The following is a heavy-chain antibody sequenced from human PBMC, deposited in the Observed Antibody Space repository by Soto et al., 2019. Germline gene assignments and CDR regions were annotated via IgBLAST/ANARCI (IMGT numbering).Heavy chain of an antibody. D-gene: IGHD2-15*01. J-gene: IGHJ4*02. V-gene: IGHV4-4*02. CDR1: GGSISSSNW. CDR2: IYHSGST. CDR3: ARAQYCSGGSCYSGFVY. Sequence: QVQLQXXXPGXXXXXXXXSLTCAVSGGSISSSNWWSWVRQPPGKGLEWIGEIYHSGSTNYNPSLKSRVTISVDKSKNQFSLKLSSVTAADTAVYYCARAQYCSGGSCYSGFVYWGQGTLVTVSS.